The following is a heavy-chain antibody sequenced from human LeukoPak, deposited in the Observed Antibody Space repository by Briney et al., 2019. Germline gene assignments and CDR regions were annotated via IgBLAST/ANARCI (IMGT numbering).Heavy chain of an antibody. CDR2: ISSSSSYI. J-gene: IGHJ5*02. CDR1: GITFSIYS. V-gene: IGHV3-21*01. D-gene: IGHD1-26*01. Sequence: GGSLRLSCAASGITFSIYSMNWVRQAPGKGLEWVSSISSSSSYIYYADSVKGRFTISRDNARNSLYLQMNSLRAEDTAVYYCARDPSGSSAPLDPWGQGTLVTVSS. CDR3: ARDPSGSSAPLDP.